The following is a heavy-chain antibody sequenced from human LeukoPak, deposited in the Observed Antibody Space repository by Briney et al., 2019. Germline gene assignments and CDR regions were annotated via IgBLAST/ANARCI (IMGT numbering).Heavy chain of an antibody. CDR2: INPNSGGT. CDR1: GYTFTGYY. V-gene: IGHV1-2*02. J-gene: IGHJ6*02. Sequence: ASVKVSCRASGYTFTGYYMHWVRQAPGQGLEWMEWINPNSGGTNYAQKFQGRVTMTRDTSISTAYMELSRLRSDDTAVYYCATEPYYYDSSGYYPYYYGMDVWGQGTTVTVSS. CDR3: ATEPYYYDSSGYYPYYYGMDV. D-gene: IGHD3-22*01.